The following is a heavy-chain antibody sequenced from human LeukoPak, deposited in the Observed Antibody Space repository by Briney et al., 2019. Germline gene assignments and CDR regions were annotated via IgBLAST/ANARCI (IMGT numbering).Heavy chain of an antibody. CDR1: GFTLSSYA. J-gene: IGHJ6*04. V-gene: IGHV3-23*01. Sequence: GGSLRLSCAASGFTLSSYAMSWVRQAPGKGLEWVSAISDTGNTYHADSVKGRFTISRDSSKNTLYLQMNSLRAEDTAVYYCAELGITMIGGVWGKGTTVTISS. D-gene: IGHD3-10*02. CDR3: AELGITMIGGV. CDR2: ISDTGNT.